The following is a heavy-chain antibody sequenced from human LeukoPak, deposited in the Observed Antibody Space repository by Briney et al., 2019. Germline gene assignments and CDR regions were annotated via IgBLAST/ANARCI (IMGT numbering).Heavy chain of an antibody. Sequence: ASVKVSCKASGYTFTGYYMHWVRQAPGQGLEWMGWINPNSGGTNYAQKFQGRVTMTEDTSTDTAYMELSSLRSEDTAVYYCATWELLTGLAFDIWGQGTMVTVSS. D-gene: IGHD1-26*01. V-gene: IGHV1-2*02. J-gene: IGHJ3*02. CDR2: INPNSGGT. CDR3: ATWELLTGLAFDI. CDR1: GYTFTGYY.